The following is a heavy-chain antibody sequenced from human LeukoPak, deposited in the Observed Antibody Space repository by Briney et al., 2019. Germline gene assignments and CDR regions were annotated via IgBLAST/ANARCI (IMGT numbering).Heavy chain of an antibody. CDR2: ISYDGGNN. J-gene: IGHJ4*02. CDR1: GFTFSNYA. CDR3: AKTGDYWYYFDY. V-gene: IGHV3-30-3*02. D-gene: IGHD3-3*01. Sequence: GRSLRLSCAASGFTFSNYAMHWVRQAPGKGLEWVAIISYDGGNNYFADSVKGRFTISRDNSKNTLYLQMNSLRAEDTAVYYCAKTGDYWYYFDYWGQGTLVTVSS.